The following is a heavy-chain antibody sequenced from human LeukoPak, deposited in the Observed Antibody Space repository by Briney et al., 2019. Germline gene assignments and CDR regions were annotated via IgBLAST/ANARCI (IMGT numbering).Heavy chain of an antibody. CDR1: GFTVSSNY. D-gene: IGHD6-13*01. Sequence: HAGGSLRLSCAASGFTVSSNYMSWVRQAPGKGLEWVSVIYSGGSTYYADSEKGRFSISRDNSKNTLYLQMNSLRSEDTAVYYCARAAGALGWFDPWGQGTLVTVSS. V-gene: IGHV3-53*01. CDR3: ARAAGALGWFDP. CDR2: IYSGGST. J-gene: IGHJ5*02.